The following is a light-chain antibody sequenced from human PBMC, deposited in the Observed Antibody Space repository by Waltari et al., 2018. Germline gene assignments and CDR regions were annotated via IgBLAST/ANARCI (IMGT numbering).Light chain of an antibody. V-gene: IGKV3-20*01. CDR1: PTVSLSY. Sequence: EVVLTQSPGTLSLSPGERATPSCRASPTVSLSYLAWYQQKPGQSPTLLIYDASRRATGIPDRFTGSGSGTDFTLTISRLEPEDFAVYYCQQYGSSPITFGQGTRLEIK. J-gene: IGKJ5*01. CDR2: DAS. CDR3: QQYGSSPIT.